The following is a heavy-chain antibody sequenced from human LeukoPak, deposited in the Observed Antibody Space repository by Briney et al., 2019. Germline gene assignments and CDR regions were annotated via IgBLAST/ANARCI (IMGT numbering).Heavy chain of an antibody. V-gene: IGHV3-23*01. Sequence: GGSLRLSCAASGFTFSSYAMGWVRQAPGKGLEWVSVVSGSGGSTYYADSVKGRFTISRDNSKNTLYLQMNSLRAEDTAVYYCARDASRFGELFPGAFDIWGQGTMVTVSS. CDR1: GFTFSSYA. CDR3: ARDASRFGELFPGAFDI. J-gene: IGHJ3*02. CDR2: VSGSGGST. D-gene: IGHD3-10*01.